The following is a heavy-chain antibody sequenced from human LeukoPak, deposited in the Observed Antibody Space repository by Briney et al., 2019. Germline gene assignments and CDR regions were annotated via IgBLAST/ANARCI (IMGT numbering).Heavy chain of an antibody. J-gene: IGHJ5*02. D-gene: IGHD2-15*01. V-gene: IGHV1-46*01. Sequence: ASVKVSCKASGYTSTSYYMHWVRQAPGQGLEWMGIINPSGGSTSYAQKFQGRVTMTRDTSTSTVYMELSSLRSEDTAVYYCARGLVVVAASGWFDPWGQGTLVTVSS. CDR1: GYTSTSYY. CDR2: INPSGGST. CDR3: ARGLVVVAASGWFDP.